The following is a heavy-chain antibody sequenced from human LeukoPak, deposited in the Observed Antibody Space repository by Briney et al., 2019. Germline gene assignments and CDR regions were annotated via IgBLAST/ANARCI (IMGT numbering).Heavy chain of an antibody. CDR3: TTFQTWYDILTGYHDFDY. CDR2: IKSKTDGGTT. J-gene: IGHJ4*02. V-gene: IGHV3-15*01. D-gene: IGHD3-9*01. CDR1: GFTFSNAW. Sequence: PGGSLRLSCAASGFTFSNAWMSWVRQAPGKGLEWVGRIKSKTDGGTTDYAAPVKGRFTISRDDSKNTLYLQMNSLKTEDTAVYYCTTFQTWYDILTGYHDFDYWGQGTLVTVSS.